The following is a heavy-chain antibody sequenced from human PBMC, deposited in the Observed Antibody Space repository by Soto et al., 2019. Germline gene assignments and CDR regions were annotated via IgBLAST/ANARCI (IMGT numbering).Heavy chain of an antibody. CDR1: GYTFNMHG. CDR2: ISGYNGNT. J-gene: IGHJ4*02. CDR3: ARDDSGFSGSHYIDYFTY. V-gene: IGHV1-18*01. Sequence: ASVKVSCKASGYTFNMHGISWVRQAPGQGLEWMGWISGYNGNTDYAQKLQGRVTLTTDTSTSTAYMELSSLTSEDTAVYYCARDDSGFSGSHYIDYFTYWGQGALVTVPQ. D-gene: IGHD1-26*01.